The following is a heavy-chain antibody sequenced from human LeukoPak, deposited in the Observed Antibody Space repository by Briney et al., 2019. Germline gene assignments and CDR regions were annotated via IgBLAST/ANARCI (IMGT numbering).Heavy chain of an antibody. D-gene: IGHD3-16*01. CDR2: IDYGGSP. V-gene: IGHV4-59*01. CDR1: GGSISGYF. CDR3: ARDETGKSYGYGGVRY. J-gene: IGHJ4*02. Sequence: SETLSLTCTVSGGSISGYFWTWIRQPPGRGLEWIGYIDYGGSPDYNPSLKSRVTISIDTSRNQFSLKLTSVTAADTAVYYCARDETGKSYGYGGVRYWGQGALVAVSA.